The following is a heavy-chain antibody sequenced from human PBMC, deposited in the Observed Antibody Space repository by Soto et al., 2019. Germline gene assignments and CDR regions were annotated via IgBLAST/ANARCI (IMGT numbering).Heavy chain of an antibody. CDR1: GGSISSGGYY. CDR3: ARDRGLQGWFDP. J-gene: IGHJ5*02. D-gene: IGHD4-17*01. V-gene: IGHV4-31*03. Sequence: NPSETLSLTCTVSGGSISSGGYYWSWIRQHPGKGLEWIGYIYYSGSTYYNPSLKSRVTISVDTSKNQFSLKLSSVTAADTAVYYCARDRGLQGWFDPWGQGTLVTVSS. CDR2: IYYSGST.